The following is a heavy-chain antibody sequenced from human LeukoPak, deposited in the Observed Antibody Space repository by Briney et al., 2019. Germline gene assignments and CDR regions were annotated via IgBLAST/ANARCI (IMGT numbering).Heavy chain of an antibody. D-gene: IGHD7-27*01. V-gene: IGHV5-51*01. J-gene: IGHJ5*02. CDR1: EYTFSSYW. Sequence: GESLKISCTGSEYTFSSYWIGWVRQMPGRGLEWMGIIYPGDSDTRYSPSFQGQVTISADKSISTAYLQWSSLRASDTAMYYCARTLIKTGVNWFDPCGQGTLVTVSS. CDR2: IYPGDSDT. CDR3: ARTLIKTGVNWFDP.